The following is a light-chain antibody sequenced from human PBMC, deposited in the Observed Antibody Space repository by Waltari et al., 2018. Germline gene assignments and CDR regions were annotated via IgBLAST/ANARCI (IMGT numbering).Light chain of an antibody. CDR2: MNN. CDR1: SSDIGRNT. V-gene: IGLV1-44*01. CDR3: AAWDDTLRHYV. Sequence: QSVLTQPPSASGTPGQEVTISCSGSSSDIGRNTVNWHQHLPGTAPTLRLYMNNQRPSGVPDRFAGSKSGTSASLTITGLQSEDEADYYCAAWDDTLRHYVFGSGTKVTVL. J-gene: IGLJ1*01.